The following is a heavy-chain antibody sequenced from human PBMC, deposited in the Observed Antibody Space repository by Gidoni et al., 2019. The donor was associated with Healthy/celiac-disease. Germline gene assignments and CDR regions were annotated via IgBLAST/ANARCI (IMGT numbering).Heavy chain of an antibody. Sequence: QVQLVESGGGVVQPGRSLRLSCAASGFTFSSYGMHWVRQAPGKGLEWVAVISYDGSNKYYADSVKGRFTISRDNSKNTLYLQMNSLRAEDTAVYYCAKDRAIVVVVAATPDYWGQGTLVTVSS. CDR2: ISYDGSNK. CDR1: GFTFSSYG. D-gene: IGHD2-15*01. J-gene: IGHJ4*02. CDR3: AKDRAIVVVVAATPDY. V-gene: IGHV3-30*18.